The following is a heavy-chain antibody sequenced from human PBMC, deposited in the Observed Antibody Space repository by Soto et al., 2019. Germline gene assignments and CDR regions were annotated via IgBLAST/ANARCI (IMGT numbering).Heavy chain of an antibody. CDR1: GGTFSSYA. Sequence: SVKVSCKASGGTFSSYAISWVRQAPGQGLEWMGGIIPIFGTANYAQKFQGRVTITADKSTSTAYMELSSLRSEDTAVYYCARGKDTYYYDSSGYLFDYWGQGTLVTVSS. CDR3: ARGKDTYYYDSSGYLFDY. D-gene: IGHD3-22*01. J-gene: IGHJ4*02. CDR2: IIPIFGTA. V-gene: IGHV1-69*06.